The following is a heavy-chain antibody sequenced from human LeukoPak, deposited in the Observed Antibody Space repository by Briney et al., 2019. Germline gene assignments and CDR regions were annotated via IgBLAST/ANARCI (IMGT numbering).Heavy chain of an antibody. J-gene: IGHJ5*02. CDR1: GFSFSNYG. CDR3: AKDDGLIMFSS. V-gene: IGHV3-23*01. Sequence: GGSLRLSCAASGFSFSNYGMNWVRQAPGKGLEWVSGITGSGGSTYYAGSVKGRFTISRDNSKNTLYLQVNSLRAEDTAVYYCAKDDGLIMFSSWGQGTLVTVSS. CDR2: ITGSGGST. D-gene: IGHD3-16*01.